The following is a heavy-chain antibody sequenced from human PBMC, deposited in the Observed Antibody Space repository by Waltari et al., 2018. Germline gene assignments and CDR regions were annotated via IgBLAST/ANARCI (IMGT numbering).Heavy chain of an antibody. CDR1: GYTFTAYY. Sequence: QVQLVQSGAELKRPGASVKVSCKASGYTFTAYYVNWVRQAPGQGLEWMGWINPNTGGTNYAQNFQGRVTMTRDKSTSTAYMELNSLKSDDTAVYYCARDRPFDPWGQGTLITVSS. CDR3: ARDRPFDP. J-gene: IGHJ5*02. V-gene: IGHV1-2*02. CDR2: INPNTGGT.